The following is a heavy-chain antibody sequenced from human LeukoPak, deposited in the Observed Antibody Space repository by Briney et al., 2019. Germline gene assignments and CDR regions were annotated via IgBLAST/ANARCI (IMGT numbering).Heavy chain of an antibody. CDR3: ARDLVGSAISYSSGAWDY. J-gene: IGHJ4*02. D-gene: IGHD3-10*01. CDR1: GGTFSNFA. Sequence: SVKVSCKASGGTFSNFAISWVRQAPGQGLEWMGGIIPIFDTADYAQKFRGRVTITTDESTSTAYMELSSLRPEDTAVYYCARDLVGSAISYSSGAWDYWGQGTLVTVSS. CDR2: IIPIFDTA. V-gene: IGHV1-69*05.